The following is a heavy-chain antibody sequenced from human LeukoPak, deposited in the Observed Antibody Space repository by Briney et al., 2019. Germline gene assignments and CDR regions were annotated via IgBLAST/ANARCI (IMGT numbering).Heavy chain of an antibody. Sequence: SETLSLTCTVSGAFIRSGSYYWTWIRQPPGKGLEWIGRIYTSGSTNYNPSLKSRVTISVDTSKNQFSLKLSSVTAADTAVYHCARRRDGDHGHNWFDPWVQGTLVTVSS. V-gene: IGHV4-61*02. CDR1: GAFIRSGSYY. CDR3: ARRRDGDHGHNWFDP. CDR2: IYTSGST. D-gene: IGHD4-17*01. J-gene: IGHJ5*02.